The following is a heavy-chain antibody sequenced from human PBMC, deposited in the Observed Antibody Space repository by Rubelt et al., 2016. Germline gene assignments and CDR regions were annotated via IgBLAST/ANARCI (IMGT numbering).Heavy chain of an antibody. CDR2: ISYSGST. D-gene: IGHD5-18*01. V-gene: IGHV4-31*02. Sequence: GSISSGGYFWSWIRQRPEKGLEWIGYISYSGSTYYNPSLKSRLTISLDTSKNQFSLSLSSVTAADTAVYYCAREVRVAMVTIDYWGQGTLATVSS. CDR1: GSISSGGYF. CDR3: AREVRVAMVTIDY. J-gene: IGHJ4*02.